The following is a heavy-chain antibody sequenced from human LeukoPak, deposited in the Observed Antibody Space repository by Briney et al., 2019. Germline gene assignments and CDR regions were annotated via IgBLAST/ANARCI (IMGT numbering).Heavy chain of an antibody. J-gene: IGHJ4*02. CDR1: GDSVSSINGA. D-gene: IGHD6-19*01. V-gene: IGHV6-1*01. CDR2: TYYRSKWYN. Sequence: SQTLSLTCAISGDSVSSINGAWNWIRQSPSKGLEWLGRTYYRSKWYNDYVESMKGRITISPDTSKNQFSLHLNSVTPEDTAVYYCARDLGNTGWYTFDYWGQGTLVTVSS. CDR3: ARDLGNTGWYTFDY.